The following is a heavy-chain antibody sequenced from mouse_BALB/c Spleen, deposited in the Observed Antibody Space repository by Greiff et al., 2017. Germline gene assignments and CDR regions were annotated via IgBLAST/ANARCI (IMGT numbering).Heavy chain of an antibody. Sequence: QVQLKQSGPSLVQPSQSLSITCTVSGFSLTSYGVHWVRQSPGKGLEWLGVIWRGGSTDYNAAFMSRLSITKDNSKSQVFFKMNSLQADDTAIYYCAKNIYYYGSSLYAMDYWGQGTSVTVSS. CDR1: GFSLTSYG. CDR2: IWRGGST. J-gene: IGHJ4*01. D-gene: IGHD1-1*01. V-gene: IGHV2-5-1*01. CDR3: AKNIYYYGSSLYAMDY.